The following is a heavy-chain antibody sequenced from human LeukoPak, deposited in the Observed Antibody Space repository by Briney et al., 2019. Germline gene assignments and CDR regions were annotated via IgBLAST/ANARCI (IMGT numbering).Heavy chain of an antibody. Sequence: PGGSLRLSCAASGFTFSSYAMSWVRQAPGKGLEWVSAISGSGGTTYYADSVKGRFTISRDNSKNTLYLQMNSLRAGDTAVYYCAKRAGYTAMVPIDYWGQGTLVTVSS. D-gene: IGHD5-18*01. CDR3: AKRAGYTAMVPIDY. CDR1: GFTFSSYA. J-gene: IGHJ4*02. V-gene: IGHV3-23*01. CDR2: ISGSGGTT.